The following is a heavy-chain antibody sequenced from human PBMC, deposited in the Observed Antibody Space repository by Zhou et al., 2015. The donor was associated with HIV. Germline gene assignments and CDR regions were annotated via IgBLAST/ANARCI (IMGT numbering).Heavy chain of an antibody. Sequence: EVQLVESGGTLIQPGGSLRLSCAASGFTVNSNYMTWVRQAPGKGLEWVSLISSGGWTNYADSVNGRFTISRDNVKNSLFLQMNSLRAEDTAVYYCARDPTTGNPPLKNAFDIWGQGTMVIVSS. CDR3: ARDPTTGNPPLKNAFDI. V-gene: IGHV3-53*01. CDR2: ISSGGWT. D-gene: IGHD3-9*01. CDR1: GFTVNSNY. J-gene: IGHJ3*02.